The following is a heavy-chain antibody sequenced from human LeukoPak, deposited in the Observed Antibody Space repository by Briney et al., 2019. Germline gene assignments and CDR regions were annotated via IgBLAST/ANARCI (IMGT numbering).Heavy chain of an antibody. CDR2: ISYDGSNK. V-gene: IGHV3-30*03. CDR1: GFTFSSYG. Sequence: GRSLRLSCAASGFTFSSYGMLWVRQAPGKGLEWVAVISYDGSNKYYADSVKGRFTISRDNSKNTLYLQMNSLRAEDTAVYYCARELKADYWGQGTLVTVSS. CDR3: ARELKADY. J-gene: IGHJ4*02.